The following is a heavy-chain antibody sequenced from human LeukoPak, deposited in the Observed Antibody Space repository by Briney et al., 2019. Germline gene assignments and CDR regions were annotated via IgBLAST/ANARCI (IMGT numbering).Heavy chain of an antibody. CDR3: ARLGMIQAYSSEDY. CDR2: IYSGGDT. V-gene: IGHV3-53*01. J-gene: IGHJ4*02. CDR1: GFTVSSNY. Sequence: PGGSLRLSCAASGFTVSSNYMSWVRQAPGKGLEWISLIYSGGDTNYPDSVRGRFTISRDNSKNTLFLQMNSLRAEDTAVYYCARLGMIQAYSSEDYWGQGTLVTVSS. D-gene: IGHD6-13*01.